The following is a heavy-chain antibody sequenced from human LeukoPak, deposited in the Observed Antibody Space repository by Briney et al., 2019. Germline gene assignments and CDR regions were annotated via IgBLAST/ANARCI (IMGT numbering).Heavy chain of an antibody. Sequence: GGSLRLSCAASGFTFSSYAMSWVRQAPGKGLEWVSAISGSGGSTYYADSVKGRFTISRDNSKNPLYLPMNSLRAEDTAVYYCAKDLYYYGSGSYGLIDYWGQGTLVTVSS. D-gene: IGHD3-10*01. J-gene: IGHJ4*02. CDR2: ISGSGGST. V-gene: IGHV3-23*01. CDR1: GFTFSSYA. CDR3: AKDLYYYGSGSYGLIDY.